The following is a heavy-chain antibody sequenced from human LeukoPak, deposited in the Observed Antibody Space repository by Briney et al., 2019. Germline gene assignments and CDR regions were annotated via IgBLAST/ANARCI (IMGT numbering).Heavy chain of an antibody. CDR3: ARDGVGPYDSSGRTYYGMDV. CDR2: IYHRGST. CDR1: GGSISSSSYY. Sequence: PSETLSLTCTVSGGSISSSSYYWGWIRQPPGKGLEWIGEIYHRGSTNYNPSLKSRVTISVDKSKNQFSLKLSSVTAADTAVYYCARDGVGPYDSSGRTYYGMDVWGQGTTVTVSS. J-gene: IGHJ6*02. D-gene: IGHD3-22*01. V-gene: IGHV4-39*07.